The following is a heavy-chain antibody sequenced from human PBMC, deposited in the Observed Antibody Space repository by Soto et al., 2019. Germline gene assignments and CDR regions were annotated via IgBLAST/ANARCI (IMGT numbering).Heavy chain of an antibody. CDR3: ARSGVGVGFHVEI. CDR2: INPNGGDT. Sequence: QVQLVQSGAEVREPGASVKVSCKASGYLFTGYYIHWIRQAPGQGLEWMGWINPNGGDTDYAQNFQGWVTMSRDTSITTAYMELKRLRFDDTAVYYCARSGVGVGFHVEIWGQGTLVTVSS. J-gene: IGHJ4*02. D-gene: IGHD3-3*01. V-gene: IGHV1-2*04. CDR1: GYLFTGYY.